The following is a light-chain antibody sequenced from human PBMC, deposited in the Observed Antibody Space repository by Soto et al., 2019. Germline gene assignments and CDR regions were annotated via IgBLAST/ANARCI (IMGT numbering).Light chain of an antibody. CDR3: MQALQTPIT. CDR2: LGS. CDR1: QSLLHSNGYNY. Sequence: DIVMTQSPLSLRVTPGEPASISVISSQSLLHSNGYNYLDWYLQKPGQSPQLLIYLGSNRASGVPDRFSGSGSGTDFTLKISRVEAEDVGVYYCMQALQTPITFGQGTRLEIK. J-gene: IGKJ5*01. V-gene: IGKV2-28*01.